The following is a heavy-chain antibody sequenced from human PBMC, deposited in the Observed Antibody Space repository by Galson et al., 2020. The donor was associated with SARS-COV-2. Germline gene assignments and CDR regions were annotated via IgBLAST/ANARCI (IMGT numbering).Heavy chain of an antibody. D-gene: IGHD6-19*01. CDR1: GFTVSNNY. CDR2: VYRGGNT. V-gene: IGHV3-66*01. J-gene: IGHJ4*02. Sequence: TGGSLSLSCAASGFTVSNNYMSWVRQAPGKGLEWVSVVYRGGNTYYAESVKGRFTISRDNSKNTLYLQMNTLGAEDTAVYYCARRYSSAWAHDNWGQGTLVTVSS. CDR3: ARRYSSAWAHDN.